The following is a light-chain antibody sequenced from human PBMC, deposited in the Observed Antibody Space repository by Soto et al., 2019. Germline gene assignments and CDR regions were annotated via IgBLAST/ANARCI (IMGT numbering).Light chain of an antibody. V-gene: IGLV4-69*01. J-gene: IGLJ2*01. CDR2: LNRDGSH. CDR1: SGHSNYA. CDR3: QTWGTGIVI. Sequence: QSVLTQSPSASASLGASVKLTCTLSSGHSNYAIAWHQQQPEKGPRYLMKLNRDGSHSKGDGIPNRFSGSSSRAERYLTISSLQSGDEADSYCQTWGTGIVIFGGGTKVTVL.